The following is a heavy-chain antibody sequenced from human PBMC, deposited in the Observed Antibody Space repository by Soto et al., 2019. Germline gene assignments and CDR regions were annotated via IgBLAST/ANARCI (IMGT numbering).Heavy chain of an antibody. J-gene: IGHJ6*02. Sequence: GGSLRLSCAASGFTFSSYWMSWFRQTPGKGLEWVANIKQDGSEKYYVDSVKGRFTISRDNAKNSLYLQMNSLRAEDTAVYYCARDPNIVLVPAALRSYYYYYGMDVWGQGTTVTVSS. CDR2: IKQDGSEK. D-gene: IGHD2-2*01. CDR1: GFTFSSYW. V-gene: IGHV3-7*01. CDR3: ARDPNIVLVPAALRSYYYYYGMDV.